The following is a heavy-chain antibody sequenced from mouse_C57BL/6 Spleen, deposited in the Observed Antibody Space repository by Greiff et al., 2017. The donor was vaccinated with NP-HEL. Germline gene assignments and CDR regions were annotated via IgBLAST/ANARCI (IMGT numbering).Heavy chain of an antibody. D-gene: IGHD1-1*01. CDR3: ARWGTTVVAPYYYAMDY. J-gene: IGHJ4*01. CDR1: GYTFTSYW. CDR2: IDPNSGGT. Sequence: QVQLQQSGAELVKPGASVKLSCKASGYTFTSYWMHWVKQRPGRGLEWIGRIDPNSGGTKYNEKFKSKATLTVDKPSSTAYMQLSSLTSEDSAVYYCARWGTTVVAPYYYAMDYWGQGTSVTVSS. V-gene: IGHV1-72*01.